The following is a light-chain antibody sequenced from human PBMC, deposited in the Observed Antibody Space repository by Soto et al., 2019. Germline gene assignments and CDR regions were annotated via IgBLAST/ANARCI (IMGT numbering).Light chain of an antibody. CDR1: QGISSY. Sequence: IQLTQSPSSLSASVGDRVTITCRASQGISSYLAWYQQKPGKVPKLLIYAASTLQSGVPSRFSGSGSGTDFTLTISSLQPEDFATYYCQQLNSYPWITFGQGTRLEIK. CDR2: AAS. J-gene: IGKJ5*01. V-gene: IGKV1-9*01. CDR3: QQLNSYPWIT.